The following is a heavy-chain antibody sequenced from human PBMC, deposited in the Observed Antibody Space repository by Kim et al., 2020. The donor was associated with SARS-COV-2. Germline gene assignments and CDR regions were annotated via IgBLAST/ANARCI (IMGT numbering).Heavy chain of an antibody. J-gene: IGHJ6*02. D-gene: IGHD2-15*01. CDR3: AREVVVAATRGYGMDV. V-gene: IGHV3-33*01. Sequence: YYADSVKGRFTISRDNSKITLYLQMNSLRAEDKAVYYCAREVVVAATRGYGMDVWGQGTTVTVSS.